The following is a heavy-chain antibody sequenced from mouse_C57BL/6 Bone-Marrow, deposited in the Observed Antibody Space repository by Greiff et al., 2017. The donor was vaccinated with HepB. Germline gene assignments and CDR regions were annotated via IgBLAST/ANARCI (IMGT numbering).Heavy chain of an antibody. D-gene: IGHD1-1*01. CDR2: FHPYNDDT. V-gene: IGHV1-47*01. Sequence: VKLMESGAELVKPGASVKMSCKASGYTFTTYPIEWMKQNHGKSLEWIGNFHPYNDDTKYNEKFKGKATLTVEKSSSTVYLELSRLTSDDSAVYDCARRVLRYPAWFAYWGQGTLVTVSA. CDR3: ARRVLRYPAWFAY. J-gene: IGHJ3*01. CDR1: GYTFTTYP.